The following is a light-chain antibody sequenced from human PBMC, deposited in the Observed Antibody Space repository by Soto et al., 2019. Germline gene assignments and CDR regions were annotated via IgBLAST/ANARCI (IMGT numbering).Light chain of an antibody. Sequence: QSALTQPPSASGSPGQSVTISCTGTSSDVGGYDDVSWYQQHPGKAPKVMIYEVSKRPSGVPDRFSGSKSGNTASLTVSGLQAEDEADYYCSSYAGSNNFVVFGGGTKVTVL. V-gene: IGLV2-8*01. CDR1: SSDVGGYDD. CDR3: SSYAGSNNFVV. J-gene: IGLJ2*01. CDR2: EVS.